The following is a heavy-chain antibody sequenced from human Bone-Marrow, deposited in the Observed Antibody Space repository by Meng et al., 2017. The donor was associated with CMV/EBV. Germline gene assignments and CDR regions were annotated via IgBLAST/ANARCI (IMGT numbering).Heavy chain of an antibody. CDR2: IYPGYSDT. CDR1: GYLFTSYW. Sequence: VEAPKIYRQGPGYLFTSYWIGWVRQMPGKGREWMGIIYPGYSDTRYSPSFQGQVTISADKSISTAYLQWSSLKPSDTAMYYCARSAQSDFYEEGYYYGMEVWGQGTTVTVSS. V-gene: IGHV5-51*01. D-gene: IGHD3/OR15-3a*01. CDR3: ARSAQSDFYEEGYYYGMEV. J-gene: IGHJ6*02.